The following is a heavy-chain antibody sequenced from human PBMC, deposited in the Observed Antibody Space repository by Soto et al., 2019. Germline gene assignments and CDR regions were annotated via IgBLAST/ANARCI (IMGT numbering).Heavy chain of an antibody. V-gene: IGHV3-30*09. Sequence: QVQLVESGGGVVQPGRSLRLSCRISGFTLSVYSVNWVRQSPAKGLEWVAVVQPGGVTKNYADSVQGRFVISGDNSKNTLYLEMDSLTPEDTAVYYCARGLQGFDYWGQGTLVTVSS. CDR2: VQPGGVTK. J-gene: IGHJ4*02. CDR1: GFTLSVYS. CDR3: ARGLQGFDY.